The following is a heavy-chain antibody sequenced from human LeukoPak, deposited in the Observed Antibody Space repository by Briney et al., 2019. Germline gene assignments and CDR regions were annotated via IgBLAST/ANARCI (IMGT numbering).Heavy chain of an antibody. Sequence: SETLSLTCAVYGGSLSGYYWSWIRQPPGKGLEWIGEINHSGSTNYNPSLKSRVTISVDTSKNQFSLKLSSVTAADTAVYYCARVQAGRYYYYYYYMDVWGKGTTVTVSS. CDR1: GGSLSGYY. V-gene: IGHV4-34*01. CDR2: INHSGST. D-gene: IGHD6-13*01. CDR3: ARVQAGRYYYYYYYMDV. J-gene: IGHJ6*03.